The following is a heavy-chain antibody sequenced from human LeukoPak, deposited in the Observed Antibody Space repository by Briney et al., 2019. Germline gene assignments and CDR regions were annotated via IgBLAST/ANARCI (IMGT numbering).Heavy chain of an antibody. J-gene: IGHJ6*02. D-gene: IGHD3-10*01. Sequence: SETLSLTCTVSGGSISSGDYYWSWIRQPPGKGLEWIGYIYYSGSTYYNPSLKSRVTISVDTSKNQFSLKLSSVTAADTAVYYCARERGSITMVRGAPTAYYYYGMDVWGQGTTVTVSS. CDR2: IYYSGST. V-gene: IGHV4-30-4*01. CDR1: GGSISSGDYY. CDR3: ARERGSITMVRGAPTAYYYYGMDV.